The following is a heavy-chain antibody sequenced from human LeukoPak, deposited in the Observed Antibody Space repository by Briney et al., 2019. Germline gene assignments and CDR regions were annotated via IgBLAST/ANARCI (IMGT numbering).Heavy chain of an antibody. V-gene: IGHV3-23*01. J-gene: IGHJ6*03. Sequence: PGGSLRLSCAASGFTFSSYAMSWVRQAPGKGLEWVSAISGSGGSTYYADSVKGRFTISRDNSKNTLYLQMNSLRAEDTAVYYCAKGLEDCSSTSCYAWGYYYMDVWGKGTTVTVSS. D-gene: IGHD2-2*01. CDR2: ISGSGGST. CDR3: AKGLEDCSSTSCYAWGYYYMDV. CDR1: GFTFSSYA.